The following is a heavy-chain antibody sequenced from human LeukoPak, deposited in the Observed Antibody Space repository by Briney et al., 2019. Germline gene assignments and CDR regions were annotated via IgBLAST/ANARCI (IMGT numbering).Heavy chain of an antibody. CDR1: GFTFSFDA. CDR3: AKDIQGAN. V-gene: IGHV3-23*01. J-gene: IGHJ4*02. Sequence: GGSLRLSCAASGFTFSFDAMTWVRQGPGKGLEWLSLISASGANTYYADSVKGRFTISRDDSRNTVYLQMNSLRADDTALYYCAKDIQGANWGQGTLVTVS. D-gene: IGHD5-18*01. CDR2: ISASGANT.